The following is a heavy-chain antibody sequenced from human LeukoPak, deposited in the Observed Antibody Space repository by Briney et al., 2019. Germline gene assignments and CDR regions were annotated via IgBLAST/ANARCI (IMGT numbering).Heavy chain of an antibody. CDR3: ASRPAATPYYYYYGMDV. V-gene: IGHV3-30-3*01. J-gene: IGHJ6*02. D-gene: IGHD2-2*01. Sequence: GGSLRLSCAASGFTFSSYAMHWVRQAPGKGLEWVAVISNDVSNKYYADSMMGRFTTSRDNSKNTLYLQTNSLRAEDTAVYYCASRPAATPYYYYYGMDVWGQGTTVTVSS. CDR1: GFTFSSYA. CDR2: ISNDVSNK.